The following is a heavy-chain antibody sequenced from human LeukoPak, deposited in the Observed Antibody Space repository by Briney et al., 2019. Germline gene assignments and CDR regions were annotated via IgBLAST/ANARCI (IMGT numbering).Heavy chain of an antibody. D-gene: IGHD3-22*01. CDR2: ISWNSGGI. V-gene: IGHV3-9*01. CDR3: AKGDYYDSSGYYPSGY. CDR1: GFTFDDYA. J-gene: IGHJ4*02. Sequence: GGSLRLSCAASGFTFDDYAMHWVRQAPGKGLEWVSGISWNSGGIGYADSVKGRFTISRDNAKNSLYLQMNSLRAEDTALYYCAKGDYYDSSGYYPSGYWGQGTLVTASS.